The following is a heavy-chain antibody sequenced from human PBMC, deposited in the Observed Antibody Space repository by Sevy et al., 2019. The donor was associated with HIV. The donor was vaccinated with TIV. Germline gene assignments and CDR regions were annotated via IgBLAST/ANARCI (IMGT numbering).Heavy chain of an antibody. Sequence: GGSLRLSCAASGFTFSSYGMHWVRQAPGKGLEWVAVISYDGSNKYYADSVKGRFTISRDNSKNTLYRQMNSLRAEDTAVYYCAKARDFWSGYDLNYYYGMDVWGQGTTVTVSS. CDR2: ISYDGSNK. J-gene: IGHJ6*02. CDR1: GFTFSSYG. D-gene: IGHD3-3*01. CDR3: AKARDFWSGYDLNYYYGMDV. V-gene: IGHV3-30*18.